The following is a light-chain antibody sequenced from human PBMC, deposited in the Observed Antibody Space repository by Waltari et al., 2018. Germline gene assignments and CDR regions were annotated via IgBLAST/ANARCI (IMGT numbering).Light chain of an antibody. J-gene: IGLJ3*02. Sequence: QSVVTQSPSASGPPGQRVTISCSGSSSNIGSKTVNWYQHLPGTAPKLLIHNNKPRPSGVPDQSSGSKSDTSASLAISGLQSEDEAEYYCAVWDDSLNGWMFGGGTKLTVL. CDR3: AVWDDSLNGWM. V-gene: IGLV1-44*01. CDR1: SSNIGSKT. CDR2: NNK.